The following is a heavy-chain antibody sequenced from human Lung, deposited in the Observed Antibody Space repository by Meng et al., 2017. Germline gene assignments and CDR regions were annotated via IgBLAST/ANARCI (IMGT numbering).Heavy chain of an antibody. CDR2: ISVKNGEA. J-gene: IGHJ2*01. V-gene: IGHV1-18*01. CDR1: GYILPNYD. D-gene: IGHD6-13*01. CDR3: ARYVPNGSFWYFDF. Sequence: QVQRVQAGADAKKPGASMKVSCQASGYILPNYDISWVRQAPGQGLEWMGWISVKNGEAKYPQNFQGRVTMTTDTTTSTAYMELRSLTSDDTAVYYCARYVPNGSFWYFDFWGRGTLVTVSS.